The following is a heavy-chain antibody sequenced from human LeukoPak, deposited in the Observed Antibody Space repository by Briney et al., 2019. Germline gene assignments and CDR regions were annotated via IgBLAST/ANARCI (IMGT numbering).Heavy chain of an antibody. J-gene: IGHJ3*02. CDR3: ARVRESGYLTLEAFDI. D-gene: IGHD3-22*01. CDR2: ISSSSSYI. V-gene: IGHV3-21*01. Sequence: KPGGSLRLSCSASGFTFSTYGMHWVRQAPGKGLEWVSSISSSSSYIYYADSVKGRFTISRDNAKNSLYLQMNSLRAEDTAVYYCARVRESGYLTLEAFDIWGQGTMVTVSS. CDR1: GFTFSTYG.